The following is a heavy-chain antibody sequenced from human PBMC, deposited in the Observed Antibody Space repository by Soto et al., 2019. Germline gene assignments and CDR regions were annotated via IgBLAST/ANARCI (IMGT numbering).Heavy chain of an antibody. CDR2: INQDGSEK. D-gene: IGHD2-15*01. V-gene: IGHV3-7*03. CDR3: ATERELVVVAETPIHYSGMDA. Sequence: PGGSLRLSCAASGFTFSSFWMAWVRQAPGKGLEWVANINQDGSEKYYVDSMKGRFTISRDNAKNSLYLEMNSLRAEDTAVYCCATERELVVVAETPIHYSGMDAWGQGTTVTVSS. J-gene: IGHJ6*02. CDR1: GFTFSSFW.